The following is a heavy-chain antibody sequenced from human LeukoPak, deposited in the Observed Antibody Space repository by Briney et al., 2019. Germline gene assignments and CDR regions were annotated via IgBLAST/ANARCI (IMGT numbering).Heavy chain of an antibody. J-gene: IGHJ3*01. Sequence: SETLSLTCTVSGYSISSGFYWNWIRQPAGKGLEWIGRIYTSGSTDYNPSLKSRVTISVDTSKNQFSLRLSSVTAADTAMYYCARRGDVWGQGTMVTVSS. V-gene: IGHV4-61*02. CDR1: GYSISSGFY. CDR3: ARRGDV. CDR2: IYTSGST.